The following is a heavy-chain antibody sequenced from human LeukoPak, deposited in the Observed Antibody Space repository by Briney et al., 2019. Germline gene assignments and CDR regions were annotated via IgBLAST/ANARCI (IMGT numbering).Heavy chain of an antibody. J-gene: IGHJ3*02. V-gene: IGHV4-39*07. CDR3: ARAQRASSGWYLFADAFDI. Sequence: SETLSLTCTVSGGSISSSSYYWGWIRQPPGKGLEWIGSIYYSGSTNYNPSLKSRVTISVDTSKNQFSLKLSSVTAADTAVYYCARAQRASSGWYLFADAFDIWGQGTMVTVSS. CDR2: IYYSGST. CDR1: GGSISSSSYY. D-gene: IGHD6-19*01.